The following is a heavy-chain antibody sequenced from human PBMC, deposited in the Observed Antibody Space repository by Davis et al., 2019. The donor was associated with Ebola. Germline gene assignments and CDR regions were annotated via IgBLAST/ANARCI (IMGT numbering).Heavy chain of an antibody. V-gene: IGHV4-61*01. Sequence: SETLSLTCSVSGGSVSSSSNYWTWIRQPPGMGPEWIGNIYHNGSTNYNPSLKSRVTISVDKSKNQFSLKLSSVTAADTAVYYCARVHSSSSNNDYWGQGTLVTVSS. CDR3: ARVHSSSSNNDY. J-gene: IGHJ4*02. D-gene: IGHD6-6*01. CDR1: GGSVSSSSNY. CDR2: IYHNGST.